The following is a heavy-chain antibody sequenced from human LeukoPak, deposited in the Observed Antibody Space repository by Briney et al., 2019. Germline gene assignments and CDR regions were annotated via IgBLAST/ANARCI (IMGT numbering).Heavy chain of an antibody. J-gene: IGHJ6*02. D-gene: IGHD1-26*01. CDR2: ISGSGGST. Sequence: GGSLRLSCAASGFTFSSYAMNRVRQAPGKGLEWVSTISGSGGSTNYAVSVKGRFTISRDNSKNTLYLQMNSLRAEDTAVYYCAKDSGVSIVDLYGMDVWGQGTTVTVSS. CDR1: GFTFSSYA. V-gene: IGHV3-23*01. CDR3: AKDSGVSIVDLYGMDV.